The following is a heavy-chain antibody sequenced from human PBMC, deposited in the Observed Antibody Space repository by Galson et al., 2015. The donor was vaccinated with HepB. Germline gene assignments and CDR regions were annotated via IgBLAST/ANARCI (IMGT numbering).Heavy chain of an antibody. CDR3: ARSYNYYYMDV. CDR2: ITGGSPTM. Sequence: LRLSCAASGFTFSNFGMKWVRQAPGKGLEWLSYITGGSPTMYYADSVKGRFTISRDSAKSSLYLQMNSLRAEDTAVYYCARSYNYYYMDVWGEGTTVTVSS. J-gene: IGHJ6*03. D-gene: IGHD3-16*01. V-gene: IGHV3-48*01. CDR1: GFTFSNFG.